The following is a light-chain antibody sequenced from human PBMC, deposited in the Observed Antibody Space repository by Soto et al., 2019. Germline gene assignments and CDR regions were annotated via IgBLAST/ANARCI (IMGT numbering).Light chain of an antibody. CDR3: QQYNSYWT. CDR2: DAS. CDR1: QSVSST. J-gene: IGKJ1*01. V-gene: IGKV3D-15*01. Sequence: EILMTQSPATLSVSPGERATLSCRASQSVSSTLAWYQQKPGQAPRLLIYDASNRATGIPARFSGSGPGTDFTLTISSLQPDDFATYYCQQYNSYWTFGQGTKV.